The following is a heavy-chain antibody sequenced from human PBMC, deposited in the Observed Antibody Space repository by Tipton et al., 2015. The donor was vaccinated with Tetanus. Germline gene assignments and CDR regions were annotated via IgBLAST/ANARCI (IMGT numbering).Heavy chain of an antibody. CDR3: AGGAWRGIAAVGTFPGY. CDR1: GGSISSFY. Sequence: TLSLTCTVSGGSISSFYWSWIRQSPGRGLEWIGYIYYTGNTNYNPSLKSRVTISADTSNNQFSLKLTSVTAADTAVYYCAGGAWRGIAAVGTFPGYWGQGTLVTVSS. V-gene: IGHV4-59*08. D-gene: IGHD6-13*01. CDR2: IYYTGNT. J-gene: IGHJ4*02.